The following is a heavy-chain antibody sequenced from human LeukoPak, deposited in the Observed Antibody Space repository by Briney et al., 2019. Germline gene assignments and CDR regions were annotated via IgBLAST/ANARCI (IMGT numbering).Heavy chain of an antibody. D-gene: IGHD6-19*01. Sequence: GGSLRLFCAASGFTFDNYAMHWVRQAPGKGLEWLSIKSWNSGYIGYADSVKGRFTISRDNAKKSLDLQMNSLRAEDTAFYYCAKVRGTYSSGYFFDYWGQGTLVTVSS. CDR1: GFTFDNYA. J-gene: IGHJ4*02. CDR2: KSWNSGYI. V-gene: IGHV3-9*01. CDR3: AKVRGTYSSGYFFDY.